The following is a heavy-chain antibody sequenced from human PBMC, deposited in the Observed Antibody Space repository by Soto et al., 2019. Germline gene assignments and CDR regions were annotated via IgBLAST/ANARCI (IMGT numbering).Heavy chain of an antibody. CDR3: VYSANHRYFFDS. CDR2: IIPIFGTP. D-gene: IGHD2-8*01. CDR1: GGSFRSYA. Sequence: QVQLVQSGAEVKKPGSSVKVSCKASGGSFRSYAVNWVRQAPGQGLECLGGIIPIFGTPNYAQKFHGRVSITADEATGTVYKDLISLTSEYTAVYYWVYSANHRYFFDSWGQGTLVTVSS. V-gene: IGHV1-69*12. J-gene: IGHJ5*01.